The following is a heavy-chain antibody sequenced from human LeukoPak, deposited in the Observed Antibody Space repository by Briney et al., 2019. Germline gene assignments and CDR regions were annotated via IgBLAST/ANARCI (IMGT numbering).Heavy chain of an antibody. CDR3: ARGGDYGDSLNMDV. CDR1: GYTFGAYY. Sequence: ASVKVSCKASGYTFGAYYMYWVRQAPGQGLEWMGWIRPNSGGTNYAQKFQGRVTMTRDTSISTAYMELSRLRSDDTAVYYCARGGDYGDSLNMDVWGKGTTVTVSS. J-gene: IGHJ6*03. D-gene: IGHD4-17*01. V-gene: IGHV1-2*02. CDR2: IRPNSGGT.